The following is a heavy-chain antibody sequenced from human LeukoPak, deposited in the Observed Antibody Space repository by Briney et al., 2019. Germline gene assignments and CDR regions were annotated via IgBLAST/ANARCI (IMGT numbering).Heavy chain of an antibody. D-gene: IGHD3-10*01. Sequence: GGSLRLSCSVSGFIFSSYSMTWVRQAPGKGLQWVSSISGGGSYIFYADSVEGRFIVSRDNAKNSVFLQMKSLRAEDTAVYFFAGGVGYYGGFDVWGQGTRVTVAS. J-gene: IGHJ3*01. CDR1: GFIFSSYS. CDR2: ISGGGSYI. V-gene: IGHV3-21*01. CDR3: AGGVGYYGGFDV.